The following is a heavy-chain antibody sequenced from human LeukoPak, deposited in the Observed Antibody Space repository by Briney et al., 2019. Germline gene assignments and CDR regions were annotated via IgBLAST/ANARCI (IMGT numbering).Heavy chain of an antibody. V-gene: IGHV3-33*01. CDR3: ARSAAALLDY. Sequence: PGGSLRLSCAASGFTFSSYGMHWARQAPGKGLEWVAVIWYDGSNKYYADSVKGRFTISRDNSKNTLYLQMNSLRAEDTAVYYRARSAAALLDYWGQGTLVTVSS. CDR1: GFTFSSYG. CDR2: IWYDGSNK. J-gene: IGHJ4*02. D-gene: IGHD6-13*01.